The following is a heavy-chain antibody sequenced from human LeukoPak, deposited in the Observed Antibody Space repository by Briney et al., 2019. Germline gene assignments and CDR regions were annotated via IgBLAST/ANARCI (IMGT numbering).Heavy chain of an antibody. CDR3: VRGGESTWS. Sequence: GGSLRLSCAASGFPFSSHWLSWFRQSPGKGLEWVAHINQDGSEKYYVDSVKGRFTISRDNAKNSLYLQMNSLRAEDTAVYYCVRGGESTWSWGQGTLVTVSS. CDR1: GFPFSSHW. V-gene: IGHV3-7*03. D-gene: IGHD2-15*01. J-gene: IGHJ5*02. CDR2: INQDGSEK.